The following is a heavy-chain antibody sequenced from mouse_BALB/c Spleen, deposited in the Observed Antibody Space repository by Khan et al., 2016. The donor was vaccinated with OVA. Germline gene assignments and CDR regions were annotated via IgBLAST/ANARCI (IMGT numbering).Heavy chain of an antibody. D-gene: IGHD1-1*01. CDR3: ARSVTITTVVATDFDC. CDR1: GYSITSDCA. J-gene: IGHJ2*01. Sequence: EVQLQESGPGLVKPSQSLSLTCTVTGYSITSDCAWNWIRQFPGNKLEWMGYISYSGRTSYNPYLKSRISITRDTSKNQFFLQLNSVTTEDTATYYCARSVTITTVVATDFDCWGQGTTLTVSS. V-gene: IGHV3-2*02. CDR2: ISYSGRT.